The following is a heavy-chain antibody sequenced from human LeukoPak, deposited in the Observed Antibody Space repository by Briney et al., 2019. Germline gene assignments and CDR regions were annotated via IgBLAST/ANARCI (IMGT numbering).Heavy chain of an antibody. Sequence: GGSLRLSCAASGFTFSSYWMSWVRQAPGKGLEWVANIKQGGSEKYYVDSVKGRFTISRDNAKNSLYLQMNSLRAEDTAVYYCAKDHLYCSGGSCYGDYWGQGTLVTVSS. D-gene: IGHD2-15*01. J-gene: IGHJ4*02. CDR2: IKQGGSEK. CDR3: AKDHLYCSGGSCYGDY. V-gene: IGHV3-7*03. CDR1: GFTFSSYW.